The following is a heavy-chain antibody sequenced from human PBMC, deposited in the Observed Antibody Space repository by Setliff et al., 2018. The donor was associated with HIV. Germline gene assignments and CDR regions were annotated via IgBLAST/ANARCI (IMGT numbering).Heavy chain of an antibody. J-gene: IGHJ4*02. V-gene: IGHV3-23*01. CDR1: GFTFSTYA. D-gene: IGHD2-2*01. CDR3: ARGEPTILVVPAAFFDY. Sequence: GGSLRLSCAVSGFTFSTYAMSWVRQAPGKGLEWVSTISAGGGSTYYADSVKGRFTISRDNSKNTLYLQMNSLRAEDTAVYYCARGEPTILVVPAAFFDYWGQGILVTVSS. CDR2: ISAGGGST.